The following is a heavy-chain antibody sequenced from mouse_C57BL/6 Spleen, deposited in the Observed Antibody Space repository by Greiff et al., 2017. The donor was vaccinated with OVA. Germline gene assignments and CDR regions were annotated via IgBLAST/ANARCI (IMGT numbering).Heavy chain of an antibody. J-gene: IGHJ4*01. V-gene: IGHV1-53*01. D-gene: IGHD4-1*01. CDR1: GYTFTSYW. Sequence: VKLKQPGTELVKPGASVKLSCKASGYTFTSYWMHWVKQRPGQGLEWIGNINPSNGGTNYNEKFKSKATLTVDKSSSTAYMQLSSLTSEDSAVYYCARSGLGRAMDYWGQGTSVTVSS. CDR3: ARSGLGRAMDY. CDR2: INPSNGGT.